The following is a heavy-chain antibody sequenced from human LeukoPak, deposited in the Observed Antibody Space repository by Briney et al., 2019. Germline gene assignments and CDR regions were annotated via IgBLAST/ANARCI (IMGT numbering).Heavy chain of an antibody. CDR3: AKEATTRYAAFDI. CDR2: ISLDGSNN. D-gene: IGHD1-1*01. Sequence: GSLRLSCAASGFXFSTYAMDWVRQAPGKGLEWVAVISLDGSNNYYADSVRGRFIISRDNSKNTLNLQMNSLRAEDTAMYYCAKEATTRYAAFDIRGQGTMVTVSS. V-gene: IGHV3-30*18. J-gene: IGHJ3*02. CDR1: GFXFSTYA.